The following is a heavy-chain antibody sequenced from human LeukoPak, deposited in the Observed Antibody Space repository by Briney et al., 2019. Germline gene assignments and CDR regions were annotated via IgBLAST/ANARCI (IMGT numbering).Heavy chain of an antibody. D-gene: IGHD6-13*01. CDR3: ARVIRASSSWYLAFDI. J-gene: IGHJ3*02. CDR2: IYTSGST. Sequence: SETLSLTCTVSGGSISSYYWSWIRQPAGKGLEWIGRIYTSGSTNYNPSLKSRATMSVDTSKNQFSLKLRSVTAADTAVYYCARVIRASSSWYLAFDIWGQGTMVTVSS. V-gene: IGHV4-4*07. CDR1: GGSISSYY.